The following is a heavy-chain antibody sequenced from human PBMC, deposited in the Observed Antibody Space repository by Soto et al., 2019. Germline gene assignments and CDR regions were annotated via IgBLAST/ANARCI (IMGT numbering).Heavy chain of an antibody. D-gene: IGHD1-26*01. CDR2: IYYSGST. CDR3: PFAKWELLPSDDAFDI. Sequence: PSETLSLTCTVSGGSISSSSYYWGWIRKPPGKGLEWIGSIYYSGSTYYNPSLKSRVTISVDTSKNQFSLKLSSVTAADTAVYFCPFAKWELLPSDDAFDIWGQGTMVTVS. CDR1: GGSISSSSYY. V-gene: IGHV4-39*01. J-gene: IGHJ3*02.